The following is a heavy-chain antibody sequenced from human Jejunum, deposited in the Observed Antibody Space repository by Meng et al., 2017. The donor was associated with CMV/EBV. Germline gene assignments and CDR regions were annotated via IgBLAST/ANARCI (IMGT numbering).Heavy chain of an antibody. Sequence: HWVRQAPGKGLEWVAVISDDGTNNSYADSVRGRFSISRDNPKNTLFLQMNSLRPEDTAVYYCARDRVGDIVVVPSAGAYYYGMDVWGQGTTVTVSS. CDR2: ISDDGTNN. V-gene: IGHV3-30-3*01. D-gene: IGHD2-2*01. J-gene: IGHJ6*02. CDR3: ARDRVGDIVVVPSAGAYYYGMDV.